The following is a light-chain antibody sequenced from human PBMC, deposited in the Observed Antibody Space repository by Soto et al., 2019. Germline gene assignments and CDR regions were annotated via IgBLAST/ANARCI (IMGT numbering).Light chain of an antibody. CDR1: QSVSSY. CDR3: HQRSNWPPT. J-gene: IGKJ5*01. Sequence: EIVLTQSPATLSLSPGERATLSCRASQSVSSYLAWYQQKPGQAPRLLIYDASNRASGIPARFSGSGSGTDFTLTISSLEPEDFAVYYCHQRSNWPPTFGQGTLLEIK. V-gene: IGKV3-11*01. CDR2: DAS.